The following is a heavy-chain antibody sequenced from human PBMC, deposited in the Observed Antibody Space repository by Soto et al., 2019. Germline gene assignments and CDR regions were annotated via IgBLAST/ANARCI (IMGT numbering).Heavy chain of an antibody. Sequence: ASVKVSCKASGYTFTSYYMHWVRQAPGQGLEWMGIINPSGGSTSYAQKFQGRVTMTRDTSTSTVYMELSSLRSEDTAVYYCAVIAAAGHYYYYGMDVWGKGTTVTVSS. D-gene: IGHD6-13*01. CDR3: AVIAAAGHYYYYGMDV. J-gene: IGHJ6*04. V-gene: IGHV1-46*01. CDR1: GYTFTSYY. CDR2: INPSGGST.